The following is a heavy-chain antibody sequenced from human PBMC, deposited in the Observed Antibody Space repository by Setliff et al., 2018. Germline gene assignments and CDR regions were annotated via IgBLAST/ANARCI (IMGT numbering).Heavy chain of an antibody. Sequence: GGSLRLSCEASGFTFSSYAVSWVRQAPGKGLEWVSTISGGGSTTYYADSVKGRFTISRYNSQNTLYLQMNSLRVEDTAVYYCAKPTDVWGQGTTVTVSS. J-gene: IGHJ6*02. V-gene: IGHV3-23*01. CDR1: GFTFSSYA. CDR2: ISGGGSTT. CDR3: AKPTDV.